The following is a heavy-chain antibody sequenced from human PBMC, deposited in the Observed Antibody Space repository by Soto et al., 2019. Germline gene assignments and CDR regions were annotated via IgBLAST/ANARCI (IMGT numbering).Heavy chain of an antibody. CDR2: VSHDGRNT. V-gene: IGHV3-30*18. CDR1: GFTFSDYA. Sequence: VQLVESGGGVVVPGRSLRLSSAASGFTFSDYAMHWVRKAPGKGLEWVAVVSHDGRNTHYADSVKGRFTISRDSSKNTVSLEMTSLRAEDTAVYYCAKGGLQWLVTSDFNYWGQGALVTVSS. CDR3: AKGGLQWLVTSDFNY. J-gene: IGHJ4*02. D-gene: IGHD6-19*01.